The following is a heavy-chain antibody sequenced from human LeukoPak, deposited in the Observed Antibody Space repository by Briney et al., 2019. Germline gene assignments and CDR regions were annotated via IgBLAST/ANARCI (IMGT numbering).Heavy chain of an antibody. CDR1: GGTFRSYT. CDR3: ARDHSSSPDY. V-gene: IGHV1-69*10. Sequence: VKVSCSASGGTFRSYTISWVRRAPGQGREWMGRIIPILGIANYAQKFQGRVTITADKSTSTAYMVLSSLRSEDTAVYYCARDHSSSPDYWGQGTLVTVSS. J-gene: IGHJ4*02. D-gene: IGHD6-6*01. CDR2: IIPILGIA.